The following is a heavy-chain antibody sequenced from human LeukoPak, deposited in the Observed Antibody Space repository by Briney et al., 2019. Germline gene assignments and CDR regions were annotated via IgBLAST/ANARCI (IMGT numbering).Heavy chain of an antibody. D-gene: IGHD2-2*03. J-gene: IGHJ6*02. CDR1: GFTFSSYG. V-gene: IGHV3-30*18. Sequence: GGSLRLSCAASGFTFSSYGMHWVRQAPGKGLEWVAVISYDGSNKYYADSVKGRFTISRDNSKNTLYLQMNSLRAEGTAVYYCAKDGYCSSTSCYGPNYYYYGMDVWGQGTTVTVSS. CDR2: ISYDGSNK. CDR3: AKDGYCSSTSCYGPNYYYYGMDV.